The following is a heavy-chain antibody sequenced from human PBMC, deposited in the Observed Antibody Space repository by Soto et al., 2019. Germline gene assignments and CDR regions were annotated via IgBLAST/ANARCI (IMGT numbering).Heavy chain of an antibody. CDR2: INHSGST. D-gene: IGHD2-2*01. CDR3: ARISEYQLLPFDY. V-gene: IGHV4-34*01. J-gene: IGHJ4*02. Sequence: QVQLQQWGAGLLKPSETLSLTCAVYGGSFSGYYWSWIRQPPGKGLEWIGEINHSGSTNYNPSLKSRVTISLDTSKNQFSLKLSSVTAADTAVYYCARISEYQLLPFDYWGQGTLVTVSS. CDR1: GGSFSGYY.